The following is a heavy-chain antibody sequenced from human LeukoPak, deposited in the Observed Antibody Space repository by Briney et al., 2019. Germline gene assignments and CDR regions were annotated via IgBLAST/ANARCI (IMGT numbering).Heavy chain of an antibody. V-gene: IGHV3-11*01. CDR2: ISRSGSTK. D-gene: IGHD2-15*01. CDR1: GFTFSDYN. J-gene: IGHJ6*03. Sequence: GGSLRLSCAASGFTFSDYNMRWIRQAPGKGLEWVSSISRSGSTKYYADSVKGRFTISRDNAKSSLFLQMNSLRAEDTAVYYCARVLRYCSGGNCYSGGLGYMDVWGKGTTVTISS. CDR3: ARVLRYCSGGNCYSGGLGYMDV.